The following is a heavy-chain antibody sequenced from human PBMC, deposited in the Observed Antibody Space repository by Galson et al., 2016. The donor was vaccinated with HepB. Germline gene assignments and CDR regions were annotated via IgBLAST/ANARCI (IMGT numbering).Heavy chain of an antibody. Sequence: SLRLSCAASGFTFSTYWMTWVRQTPGKRLEWVANMNHEGRENFYLDSVRGRFTISRDTARNSLHLQMNSLRPEDTAVYYCARCRDDSCFAALDLWGLGTQVTVS. J-gene: IGHJ5*02. V-gene: IGHV3-7*02. CDR1: GFTFSTYW. CDR2: MNHEGREN. D-gene: IGHD2-15*01. CDR3: ARCRDDSCFAALDL.